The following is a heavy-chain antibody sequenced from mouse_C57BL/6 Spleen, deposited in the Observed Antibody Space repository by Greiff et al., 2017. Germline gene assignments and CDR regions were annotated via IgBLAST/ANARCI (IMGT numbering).Heavy chain of an antibody. CDR2: IFPGSGST. V-gene: IGHV1-75*01. D-gene: IGHD1-1*01. Sequence: QVQLQQSGPELVKPGASVKISCKASGYTFTDYYINWVKQRPGQGLEWIGWIFPGSGSTYYNEKFKGKATLTVDKSYSTAYVLLSSLTSEYSAVYFCARMDYYYYYAMGYWGQGTSVTVSS. CDR3: ARMDYYYYYAMGY. J-gene: IGHJ4*01. CDR1: GYTFTDYY.